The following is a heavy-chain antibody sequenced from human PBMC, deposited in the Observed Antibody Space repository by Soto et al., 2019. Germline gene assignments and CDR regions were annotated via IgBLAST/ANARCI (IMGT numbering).Heavy chain of an antibody. V-gene: IGHV1-8*02. Sequence: ASVKVSWKASGYTFTTYDVSWVRQASGQGLEWMGWMNPSNGNTGYAQKFQGRVTMTRNTSISTVYMELSGLRPDDTAVYYCARRKERSGPHYFDYWGQGTRVTVSS. CDR1: GYTFTTYD. J-gene: IGHJ4*02. CDR3: ARRKERSGPHYFDY. CDR2: MNPSNGNT. D-gene: IGHD6-25*01.